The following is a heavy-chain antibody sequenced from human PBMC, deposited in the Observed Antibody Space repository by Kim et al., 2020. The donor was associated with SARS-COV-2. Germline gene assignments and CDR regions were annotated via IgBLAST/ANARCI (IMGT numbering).Heavy chain of an antibody. J-gene: IGHJ3*02. V-gene: IGHV5-51*07. D-gene: IGHD3-22*01. CDR3: ARLDLNYYDSSGYRYDAFDI. CDR2: IYPGDSDT. CDR1: GYSFTSYW. Sequence: GESLKMSCKGSGYSFTSYWIGWVHQMPGKGLEWMGIIYPGDSDTRYSPSFQGQVTISADKSISTAYLQWSSLKASDTAMYYCARLDLNYYDSSGYRYDAFDIWGQGTMVTVSS.